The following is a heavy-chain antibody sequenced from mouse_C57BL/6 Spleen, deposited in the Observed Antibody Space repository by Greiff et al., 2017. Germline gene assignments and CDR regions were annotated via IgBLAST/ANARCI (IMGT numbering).Heavy chain of an antibody. J-gene: IGHJ2*01. CDR1: GFTFSSYA. D-gene: IGHD2-10*01. CDR3: AREAYYSYYFDY. CDR2: ISDGGSYT. V-gene: IGHV5-4*01. Sequence: EVKVVESGGGLVKPGGSLKLSCAASGFTFSSYAMSWVRQTPEKRLEWVATISDGGSYTYYPDNVKGRFTISRDNAKNNLYLQMSHLKSEDTAMYYCAREAYYSYYFDYGGQGTTLTVSS.